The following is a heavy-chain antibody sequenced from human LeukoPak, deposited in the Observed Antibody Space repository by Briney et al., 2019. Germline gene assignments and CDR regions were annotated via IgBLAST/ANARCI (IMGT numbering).Heavy chain of an antibody. V-gene: IGHV3-23*01. J-gene: IGHJ4*02. Sequence: PGGSLRLSCAASGFTFSSYAMSWVRRAPGKGLEWVSAISGSGGSTYYADSVKGRFTISRDNSKNTLYLQMNSLRAEDTAVYYCGGDQSYDYVWGSYRSLKYYFDYWGQGTLVTVSS. D-gene: IGHD3-16*02. CDR1: GFTFSSYA. CDR3: GGDQSYDYVWGSYRSLKYYFDY. CDR2: ISGSGGST.